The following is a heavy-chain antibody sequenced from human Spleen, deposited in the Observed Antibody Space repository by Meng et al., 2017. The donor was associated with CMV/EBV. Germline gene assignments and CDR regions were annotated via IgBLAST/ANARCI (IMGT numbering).Heavy chain of an antibody. CDR1: GFTFSPYS. V-gene: IGHV3-21*01. CDR3: ARANNFDY. D-gene: IGHD4/OR15-4a*01. J-gene: IGHJ4*02. CDR2: VGSDSVYM. Sequence: GGSLRLSCAASGFTFSPYSMNWVRQAPEKGLEWVSSVGSDSVYMYYADSVRGRFTVSRDNAKNSLYLQMNSLRVEDTAVYFCARANNFDYWGQGTLVTFSS.